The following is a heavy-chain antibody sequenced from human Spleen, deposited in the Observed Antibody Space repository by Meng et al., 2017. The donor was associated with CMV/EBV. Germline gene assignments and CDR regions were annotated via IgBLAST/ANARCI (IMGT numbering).Heavy chain of an antibody. CDR3: ARIVPVRYYYYGMDV. CDR2: VYYSGST. D-gene: IGHD2-2*01. Sequence: SETLSLTCTVSGDSISSTSYYWGWVRQPPGKGLEWTGSVYYSGSTFNNPSLKSRVTISVDTSKNQFSLKLSSVTAADTAVYYCARIVPVRYYYYGMDVWGQGTTVTVSS. CDR1: GDSISSTSYY. J-gene: IGHJ6*02. V-gene: IGHV4-39*07.